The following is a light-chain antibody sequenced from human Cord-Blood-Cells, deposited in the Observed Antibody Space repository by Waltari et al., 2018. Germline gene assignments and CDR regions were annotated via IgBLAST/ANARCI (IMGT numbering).Light chain of an antibody. CDR2: DVS. V-gene: IGLV2-11*01. Sequence: QSALPQPRSVSGSPGQSVTISCTGTSSDVGGYTYVSWYQQHPGKAPKLMIYDVSKRPSGVPDRFSGSKSGNTASLTISGLQAEDEADYYCCSYAGSYNWVFGGGTKLTVL. J-gene: IGLJ3*02. CDR1: SSDVGGYTY. CDR3: CSYAGSYNWV.